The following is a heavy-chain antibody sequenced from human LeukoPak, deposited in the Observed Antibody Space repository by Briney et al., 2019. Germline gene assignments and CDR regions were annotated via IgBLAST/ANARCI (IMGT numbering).Heavy chain of an antibody. CDR3: ASGYYDILTGYYTRDAFDI. Sequence: ASVKVSCKASGYTFTSYGISWVRQATGQGLEWMGWMNPNSGNTGYAQKFQGRVTMTRNTSISTAYMELSSLRSEDTAVYYCASGYYDILTGYYTRDAFDIWGQGTMVTVSS. J-gene: IGHJ3*02. D-gene: IGHD3-9*01. V-gene: IGHV1-8*02. CDR1: GYTFTSYG. CDR2: MNPNSGNT.